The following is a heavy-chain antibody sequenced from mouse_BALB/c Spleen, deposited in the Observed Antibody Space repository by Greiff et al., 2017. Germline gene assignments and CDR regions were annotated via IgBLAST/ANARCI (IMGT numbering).Heavy chain of an antibody. V-gene: IGHV2-6-7*01. D-gene: IGHD1-1*01. CDR2: IWGDGST. CDR3: AREYYGSSYVYFDV. CDR1: GFSLTGYG. Sequence: QVQLKQSGPGLVAPSQSLSITCTVSGFSLTGYGVNWVRQPPGKGLEWLGMIWGDGSTDYNSALKSRLSISKDNSKSQVFLKMNSLQTDDTARYYCAREYYGSSYVYFDVWGAGTTVTVSS. J-gene: IGHJ1*01.